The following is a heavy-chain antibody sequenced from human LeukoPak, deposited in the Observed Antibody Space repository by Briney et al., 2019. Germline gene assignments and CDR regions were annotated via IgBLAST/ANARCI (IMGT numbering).Heavy chain of an antibody. J-gene: IGHJ3*02. Sequence: PGGSLRLSCAASGFAVSSNYMTWVRQAPGKGLEWVSVVYSGGNTIYAVSVQGRFTVSTDISKNTVFLQMSSLRAEDTAVYYCAKDRVSMIVVVAFDIWGQGTMVTVSS. CDR2: VYSGGNT. CDR3: AKDRVSMIVVVAFDI. V-gene: IGHV3-53*01. CDR1: GFAVSSNY. D-gene: IGHD3-22*01.